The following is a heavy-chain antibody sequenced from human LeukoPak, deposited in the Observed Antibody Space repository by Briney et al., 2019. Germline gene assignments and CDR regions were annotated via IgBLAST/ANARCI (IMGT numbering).Heavy chain of an antibody. Sequence: GGSLRLSCAASGFTFTNYAMSWVRQAPGTGLDWVSAIGSSGGSTYYADSVKGRFTISRDSSKNTLYLQMNSLRAEYTAVYYCALYSSPQALAYWGQGTLVTVSS. J-gene: IGHJ4*02. V-gene: IGHV3-23*01. CDR2: IGSSGGST. CDR3: ALYSSPQALAY. D-gene: IGHD4-11*01. CDR1: GFTFTNYA.